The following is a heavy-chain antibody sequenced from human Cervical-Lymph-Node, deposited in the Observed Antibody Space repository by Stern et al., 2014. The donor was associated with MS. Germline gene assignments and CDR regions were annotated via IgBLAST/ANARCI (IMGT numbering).Heavy chain of an antibody. D-gene: IGHD4-23*01. CDR2: MWYDGSNR. CDR3: AREGGNTAEYFQH. Sequence: VQLVESGGGVVQPGRSLRLSCAASGFTFSSSGMPWVRQAPGKGLEWLAIMWYDGSNRYYADSVKGRFTIARDNSKNTLYLQMNSLRAEDTAVYYCAREGGNTAEYFQHWGQGTLVTVSS. CDR1: GFTFSSSG. V-gene: IGHV3-33*01. J-gene: IGHJ1*01.